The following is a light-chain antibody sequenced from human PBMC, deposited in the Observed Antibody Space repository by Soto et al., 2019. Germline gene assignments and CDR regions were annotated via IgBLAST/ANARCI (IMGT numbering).Light chain of an antibody. CDR1: QSVSSY. CDR2: DAS. J-gene: IGKJ3*01. CDR3: QQRSNWPPP. V-gene: IGKV3-11*01. Sequence: EIVLTQNTATLSLSPGERATLSCRASQSVSSYLAWYQQKPGQAPRLLIYDASNRATGIPARFSGSGSGTDFTLTISSLEPEDFAVYYCQQRSNWPPPFGPGTKVDIK.